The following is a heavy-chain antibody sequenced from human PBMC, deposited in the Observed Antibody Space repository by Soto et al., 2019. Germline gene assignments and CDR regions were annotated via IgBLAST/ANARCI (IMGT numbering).Heavy chain of an antibody. Sequence: SETLSLTCSVSGCSISSSSYYWGWIRQPPGKGLEWIGSIYYSGSTYYNPSLKSRVTISVDTSKNQFSLKLSSVTAADTAVYYCARHTSRGFLRTNGPRWFDPWGQGTLVTVSS. CDR3: ARHTSRGFLRTNGPRWFDP. CDR2: IYYSGST. D-gene: IGHD2-8*01. J-gene: IGHJ5*02. CDR1: GCSISSSSYY. V-gene: IGHV4-39*01.